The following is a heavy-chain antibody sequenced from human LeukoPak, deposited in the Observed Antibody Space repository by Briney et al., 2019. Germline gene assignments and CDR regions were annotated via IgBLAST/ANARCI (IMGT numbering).Heavy chain of an antibody. D-gene: IGHD5-18*01. Sequence: GGSLRLSCEASGFTFSSYSMNWVRQAPGKGLEWVSYISSSSSTIYYADSVKGRFTISRDNAKNSLYLQMNSLRAEDTAVYYCARDRGGYGIDAFDIWGQGTMVTVSS. V-gene: IGHV3-48*01. CDR3: ARDRGGYGIDAFDI. J-gene: IGHJ3*02. CDR2: ISSSSSTI. CDR1: GFTFSSYS.